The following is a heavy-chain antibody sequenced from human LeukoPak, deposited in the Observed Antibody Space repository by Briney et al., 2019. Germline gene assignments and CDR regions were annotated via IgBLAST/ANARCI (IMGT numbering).Heavy chain of an antibody. D-gene: IGHD2-21*02. CDR3: ARGKGIYCGGDCSALDY. CDR2: ISTNGGTT. CDR1: GFTFSTYA. Sequence: HPGGSLRLSCAASGFTFSTYAMHWVRQAPGKGLEYVSAISTNGGTTYYGDSVKGRFTLSRDNSKNMLYLQMGSLRAEDMAVYYCARGKGIYCGGDCSALDYWGQGTLVTVSS. V-gene: IGHV3-64*02. J-gene: IGHJ4*02.